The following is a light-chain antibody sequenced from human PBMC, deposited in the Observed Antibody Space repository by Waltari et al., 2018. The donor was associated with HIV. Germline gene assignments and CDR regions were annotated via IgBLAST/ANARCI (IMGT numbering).Light chain of an antibody. Sequence: IVMTQSPATLSVSPGERATLSCRASQSVTSSLAWYQQKPGQAPRLLIYGASKRATGVPTRFSGGGSGTEFTLTISSLQSEDFAVYSCQQYNTWPRTFGPGTKVDIK. CDR2: GAS. CDR1: QSVTSS. V-gene: IGKV3-15*01. J-gene: IGKJ3*01. CDR3: QQYNTWPRT.